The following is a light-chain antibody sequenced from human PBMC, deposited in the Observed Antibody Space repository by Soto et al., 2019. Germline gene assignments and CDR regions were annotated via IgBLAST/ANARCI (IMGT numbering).Light chain of an antibody. J-gene: IGKJ1*01. V-gene: IGKV4-1*01. CDR3: QQYFNTPLT. Sequence: DVVMTQSPDSLAVSLGERATINCKSSQSVLNTSKNQSSLAWYQHKPGQPPKLLIYWASTRESGVPDRISGSGSGKDFTLTISSLKAEDVAVYFCQQYFNTPLTLGQGTKVDIK. CDR2: WAS. CDR1: QSVLNTSKNQSS.